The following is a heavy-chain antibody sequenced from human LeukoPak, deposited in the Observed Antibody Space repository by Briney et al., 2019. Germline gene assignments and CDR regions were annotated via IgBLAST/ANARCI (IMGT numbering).Heavy chain of an antibody. V-gene: IGHV4-39*01. CDR3: ARRFAVAGTGRSRWFDP. J-gene: IGHJ5*02. CDR1: GGSISSSSYY. CDR2: IYYSGST. Sequence: SETLSLTCTVSGGSISSSSYYWGWIRQPPGKGLEWFGSIYYSGSTYYNPSLKSRVTISVDTSKNQFSLKLSSVTAADTAVYYCARRFAVAGTGRSRWFDPWGQGTLVTVSS. D-gene: IGHD6-19*01.